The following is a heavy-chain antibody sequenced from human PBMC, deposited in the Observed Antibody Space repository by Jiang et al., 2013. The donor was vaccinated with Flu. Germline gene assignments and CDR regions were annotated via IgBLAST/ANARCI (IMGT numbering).Heavy chain of an antibody. CDR3: ASSSSGLSTYYFDL. V-gene: IGHV4-4*02. CDR1: GGSVSSSNW. Sequence: GLVKPSGTLSLTCAVSGGSVSSSNWWSWVRQPPGKGLEWIGEIYHSGITNYIPSLKSRVTISVDTSKNQFSLMLSSVTAADTAVYYCASSSSGLSTYYFDLWGRGTLVTVSS. J-gene: IGHJ2*01. CDR2: IYHSGIT. D-gene: IGHD6-19*01.